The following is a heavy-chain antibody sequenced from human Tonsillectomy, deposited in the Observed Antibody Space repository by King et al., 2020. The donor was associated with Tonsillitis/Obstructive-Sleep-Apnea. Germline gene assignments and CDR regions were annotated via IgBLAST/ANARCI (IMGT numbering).Heavy chain of an antibody. CDR1: GFTVRNNY. CDR3: ASGYCSGGSCPHYYYMDV. Sequence: VQLVESGGGLIQPGGSLRLSCAASGFTVRNNYMSWVRQAPGKGLEWVSVIYSGGSTYYADSVKGRFTISSDNSKNTVYLQMNSLRAEDAAVYYCASGYCSGGSCPHYYYMDVWGKGTTVTVS. CDR2: IYSGGST. D-gene: IGHD2-15*01. V-gene: IGHV3-53*01. J-gene: IGHJ6*03.